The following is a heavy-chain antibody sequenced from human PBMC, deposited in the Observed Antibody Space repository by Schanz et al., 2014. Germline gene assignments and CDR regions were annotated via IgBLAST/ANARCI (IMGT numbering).Heavy chain of an antibody. CDR3: AKDAAYYDSVIFPDH. V-gene: IGHV3-66*01. Sequence: VQLVESGGGVVQPGRSLRLSCAASGFTVSKNYMSWVRQAPGKGLEWVSIIYTDGSTYYADSVRDRFTISRDNSKNTLYLQMNSLRAEDTAIYFCAKDAAYYDSVIFPDHWGQGTLVTVSS. D-gene: IGHD3-22*01. J-gene: IGHJ4*02. CDR1: GFTVSKNY. CDR2: IYTDGST.